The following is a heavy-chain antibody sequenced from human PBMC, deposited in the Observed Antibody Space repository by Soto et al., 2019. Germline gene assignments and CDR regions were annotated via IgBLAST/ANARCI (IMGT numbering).Heavy chain of an antibody. D-gene: IGHD4-17*01. Sequence: QVQLQESGPGLVKPSQTLSLTCTVSGGSISSGGYYWSWIRQHPGEGLEWIGYIYYSGSTYYNPSLKSRVTISVDTSKNQFSLKLSSVTAADTAVYYCARGFRDYVPLTAFDYWGQGTLVTVSS. V-gene: IGHV4-31*03. CDR2: IYYSGST. J-gene: IGHJ4*02. CDR1: GGSISSGGYY. CDR3: ARGFRDYVPLTAFDY.